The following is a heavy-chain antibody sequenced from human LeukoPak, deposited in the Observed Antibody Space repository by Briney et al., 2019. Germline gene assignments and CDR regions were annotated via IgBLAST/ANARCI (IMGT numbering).Heavy chain of an antibody. Sequence: GGSLRLSCAASGFTFSNYNMNWVRQTPWKGLEWISYISSGSSTIYYADSVKGRFTISRDNAKNSLYLQMNSLRAEDTAVYYCARAASGSYSIWGQGTLVTVSS. J-gene: IGHJ4*02. CDR1: GFTFSNYN. V-gene: IGHV3-48*04. D-gene: IGHD1-26*01. CDR3: ARAASGSYSI. CDR2: ISSGSSTI.